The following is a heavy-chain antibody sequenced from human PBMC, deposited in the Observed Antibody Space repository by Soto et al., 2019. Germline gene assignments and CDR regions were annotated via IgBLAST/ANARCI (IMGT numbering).Heavy chain of an antibody. J-gene: IGHJ6*02. Sequence: GASLKVSCEASGYGLSDDHIHWLRQAPGQGIEWLGRINPKSGGTSTAQKFQGWVTMTTDTSISTASMELTRLTSDDTAIYYCARGDSTDCSNGVCSFFYHHAIEVWRQGTTVTVSS. D-gene: IGHD2-8*01. CDR1: GYGLSDDH. CDR2: INPKSGGT. V-gene: IGHV1-2*04. CDR3: ARGDSTDCSNGVCSFFYHHAIEV.